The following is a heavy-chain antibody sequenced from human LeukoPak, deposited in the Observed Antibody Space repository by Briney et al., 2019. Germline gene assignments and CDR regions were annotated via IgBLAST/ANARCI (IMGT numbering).Heavy chain of an antibody. CDR1: GGSFSGYY. V-gene: IGHV4-34*01. CDR2: INHGGST. J-gene: IGHJ4*02. D-gene: IGHD3-22*01. Sequence: SETLSLTCAVYGGSFSGYYWSWIRQPPGKGLERIGEINHGGSTKYDPSLKSRVTISVDTSKNQFSLKLSSVTAADTAVYYCARAPLDSSGYYIKFDYWGQGTLVTVSS. CDR3: ARAPLDSSGYYIKFDY.